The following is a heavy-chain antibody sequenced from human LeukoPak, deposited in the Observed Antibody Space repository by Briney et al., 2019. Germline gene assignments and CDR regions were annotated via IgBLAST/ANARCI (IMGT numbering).Heavy chain of an antibody. CDR1: VGSISNYY. V-gene: IGHV4-4*07. J-gene: IGHJ5*01. CDR3: ARDRCEGYCTSFDS. Sequence: AETQSLTCTVSVGSISNYYWSWIRQPAGKGLEWIGRIHSSGCTNYNPSLKRRVTISVDKSKNQFSLRLSSVIAADTAVYFCARDRCEGYCTSFDSWGKGTLVTVSS. D-gene: IGHD2-8*01. CDR2: IHSSGCT.